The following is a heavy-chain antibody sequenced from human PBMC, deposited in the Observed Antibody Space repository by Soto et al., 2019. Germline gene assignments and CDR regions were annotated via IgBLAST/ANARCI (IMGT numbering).Heavy chain of an antibody. CDR3: ARDPGRDSPIDY. V-gene: IGHV3-33*01. CDR2: IWHDGGEK. D-gene: IGHD3-22*01. CDR1: GFTLSDYG. Sequence: QVQLVESGGGVVQPGRSLRLSCTASGFTLSDYGMHWVRQAPGKGLEWVAVIWHDGGEKYYADSVTGRFTISRDNSKNTVHIQSDSLGTEDTALYYCARDPGRDSPIDYWGQGTLVTVSS. J-gene: IGHJ4*02.